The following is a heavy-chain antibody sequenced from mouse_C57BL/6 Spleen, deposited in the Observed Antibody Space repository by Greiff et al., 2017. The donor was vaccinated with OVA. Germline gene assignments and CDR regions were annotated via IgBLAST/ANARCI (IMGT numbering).Heavy chain of an antibody. CDR2: IYWDDDK. D-gene: IGHD2-3*01. Sequence: QVTLKVCGPGILQSSQTLSLTCSFSGFSLSTSGMGVSWIRQPSGKGLEWLAHIYWDDDKRYNPSLKSRLTISKDTSRNQVFLKITSVDTADTATYYCARSYDGYSDWYFDVWGTGTTVTVSS. J-gene: IGHJ1*03. CDR3: ARSYDGYSDWYFDV. V-gene: IGHV8-12*01. CDR1: GFSLSTSGMG.